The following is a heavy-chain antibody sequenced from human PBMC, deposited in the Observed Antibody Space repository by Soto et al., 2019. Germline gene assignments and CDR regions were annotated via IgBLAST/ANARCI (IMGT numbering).Heavy chain of an antibody. CDR3: ARDGIQLWSRKDYYYYGMDV. CDR2: ILYDGSNK. V-gene: IGHV3-33*01. D-gene: IGHD5-18*01. Sequence: LXLSGAGYGFTFSSYVMHWESKAPCKGMEWVAVILYDGSNKYYADSVKGRFTISRDNSKNTLYLQMNSLRAEDTAVYYCARDGIQLWSRKDYYYYGMDVWGQGTTVTVSS. J-gene: IGHJ6*02. CDR1: GFTFSSYV.